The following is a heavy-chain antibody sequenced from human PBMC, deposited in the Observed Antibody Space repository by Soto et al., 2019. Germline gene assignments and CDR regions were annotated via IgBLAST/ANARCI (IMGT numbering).Heavy chain of an antibody. CDR2: MNPNSGNT. CDR3: ASRGWGSSRNYYYYYGMDV. J-gene: IGHJ6*02. Sequence: ASVKVSCKASGYTFTSYDINWVRQATGQGLEWMGWMNPNSGNTGYAQKFQGRVTMTRNTSISTAYMELSSLRSEDTAVYYCASRGWGSSRNYYYYYGMDVWGQGTTVTVAS. CDR1: GYTFTSYD. D-gene: IGHD6-13*01. V-gene: IGHV1-8*01.